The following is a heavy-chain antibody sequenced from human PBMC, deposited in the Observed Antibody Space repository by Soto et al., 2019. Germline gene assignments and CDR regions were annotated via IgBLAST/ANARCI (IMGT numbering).Heavy chain of an antibody. Sequence: PSETLSLTCTVSGGSISSYYWSWIRQPPGKGLEWIGYIYYSGSTNYNPSLKSRVTISVDTSKNQFSLKLSSVTAADTAVYYCDRWPIYGDYRPFDYWGQGTLVTVSS. CDR1: GGSISSYY. V-gene: IGHV4-59*01. J-gene: IGHJ4*02. CDR3: DRWPIYGDYRPFDY. CDR2: IYYSGST. D-gene: IGHD4-17*01.